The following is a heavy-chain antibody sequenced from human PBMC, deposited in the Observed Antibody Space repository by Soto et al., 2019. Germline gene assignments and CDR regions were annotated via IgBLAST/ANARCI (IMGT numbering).Heavy chain of an antibody. Sequence: QVQLQESGPGLVKPSQTLSLTCTVASGSNSSGDYYWTWIRQPPGGGLEWIGYIYHTGRDYYEPSLKCRATISIDTSKNQFSLKLNSVTAADTAVYYCARSMVRGGWFDPWGQGTLVTVSS. D-gene: IGHD3-10*01. V-gene: IGHV4-30-4*01. CDR3: ARSMVRGGWFDP. CDR2: IYHTGRD. J-gene: IGHJ5*02. CDR1: SGSNSSGDYY.